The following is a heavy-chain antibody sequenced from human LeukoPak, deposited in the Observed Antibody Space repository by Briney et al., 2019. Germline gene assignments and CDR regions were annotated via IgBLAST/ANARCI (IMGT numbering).Heavy chain of an antibody. J-gene: IGHJ5*02. CDR3: AGSADTASLNWFDP. CDR2: IYYSGST. D-gene: IGHD5-18*01. CDR1: GGSIASYY. Sequence: PSETLSLTCTVSGGSIASYYWSWIRQPPGKGLEWIGYIYYSGSTNYNPSLKSRVTISVDTSKNQFSLKLSSVTAADTAVYYCAGSADTASLNWFDPWGQGTLVTVSS. V-gene: IGHV4-59*01.